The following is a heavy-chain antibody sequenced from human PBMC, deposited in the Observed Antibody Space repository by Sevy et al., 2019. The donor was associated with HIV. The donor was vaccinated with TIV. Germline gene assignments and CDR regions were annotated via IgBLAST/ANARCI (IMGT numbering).Heavy chain of an antibody. D-gene: IGHD1-26*01. V-gene: IGHV1-18*01. CDR2: ISAYNGNT. J-gene: IGHJ3*02. CDR1: GYTFTSYG. CDR3: ARDSVGATFHSAFDI. Sequence: ASVKVSCKASGYTFTSYGISWVRQAPGQGLEWRGWISAYNGNTNDAQKLQGRVTMTTDTSTSTAYMELRSLRSDDTAVYYCARDSVGATFHSAFDIWGQGTMVTVSS.